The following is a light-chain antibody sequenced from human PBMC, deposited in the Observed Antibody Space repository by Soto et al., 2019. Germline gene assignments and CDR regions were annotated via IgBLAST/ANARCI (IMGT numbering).Light chain of an antibody. CDR2: GAS. Sequence: EIALTQSPAPLSVSPGERATISCRASQSVGRSYLAWFQQKSGQAPRLLIYGASSGATGITYRFSGSGSGTDFTPTISRLEPEDFAVYYCQQYAISPITFGQGTRLEIK. CDR3: QQYAISPIT. CDR1: QSVGRSY. J-gene: IGKJ5*01. V-gene: IGKV3-20*01.